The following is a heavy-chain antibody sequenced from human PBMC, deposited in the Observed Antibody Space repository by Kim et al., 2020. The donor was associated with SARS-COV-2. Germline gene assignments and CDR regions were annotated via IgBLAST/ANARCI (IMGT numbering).Heavy chain of an antibody. D-gene: IGHD4-17*01. J-gene: IGHJ4*02. Sequence: YTDSVKGRLTISRDNAKNSLYLQMNSLRAEDTALYYCAKSGSLYGGNLGYWGQGTLVTVSS. V-gene: IGHV3-9*01. CDR3: AKSGSLYGGNLGY.